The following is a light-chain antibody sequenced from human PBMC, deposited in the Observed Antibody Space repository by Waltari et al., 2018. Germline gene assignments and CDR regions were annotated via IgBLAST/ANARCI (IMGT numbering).Light chain of an antibody. J-gene: IGKJ2*01. CDR3: QQYNTFKYT. Sequence: DIQMTQSPSTLSASVGDSVPITCRASQRISYWLAWYQQKPGKAPKLLIYKASTLESGVPSRFSGSGFGTEFTLTISSLEPDDFATYYCQQYNTFKYTFGQGTKLEI. CDR2: KAS. V-gene: IGKV1-5*03. CDR1: QRISYW.